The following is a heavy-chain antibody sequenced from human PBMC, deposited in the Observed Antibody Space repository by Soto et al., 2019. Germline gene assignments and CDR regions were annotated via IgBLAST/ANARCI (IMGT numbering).Heavy chain of an antibody. CDR1: GGTFSSYT. Sequence: QVQLVQSGAEVKKPGSSVKVSCKASGGTFSSYTISWVRQAPGQGLEWMGRIIPILGIANYAQKFQGRVTITADKSTSTAYMELSSLRSEDKAVYYCARNTYYYYMDVWGKGTTVTVSS. CDR2: IIPILGIA. V-gene: IGHV1-69*02. CDR3: ARNTYYYYMDV. J-gene: IGHJ6*03.